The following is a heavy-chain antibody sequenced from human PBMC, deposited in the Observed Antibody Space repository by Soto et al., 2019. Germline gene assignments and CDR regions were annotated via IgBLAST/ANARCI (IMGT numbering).Heavy chain of an antibody. V-gene: IGHV4-34*01. CDR2: INHSGST. CDR1: GGSFSGYY. D-gene: IGHD2-15*01. CDR3: ASWCSGGSCNRFDY. J-gene: IGHJ4*02. Sequence: PSETLSLTCAVYGGSFSGYYWSWIRQPPGKGLEWIGEINHSGSTNYNPSLKSRVTISVDTSKNQFSLKLSSVTAADTAVYYCASWCSGGSCNRFDYWGQGTLVTSPQ.